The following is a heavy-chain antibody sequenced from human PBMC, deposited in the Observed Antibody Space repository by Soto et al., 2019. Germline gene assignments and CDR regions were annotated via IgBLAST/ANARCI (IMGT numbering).Heavy chain of an antibody. D-gene: IGHD1-1*01. CDR1: GYTFTSYG. J-gene: IGHJ4*02. CDR2: SSAHNGNT. CDR3: ARGRYGDC. Sequence: QVHLVQSGAEVKKPGASVKVSCKASGYTFTSYGITWVRQAPGQGLEWMGWSSAHNGNTDYAQKLQGRVSVTRDTSTSTAYMELRSLRSDGTAVYYCARGRYGDCWGQGALVTVSS. V-gene: IGHV1-18*01.